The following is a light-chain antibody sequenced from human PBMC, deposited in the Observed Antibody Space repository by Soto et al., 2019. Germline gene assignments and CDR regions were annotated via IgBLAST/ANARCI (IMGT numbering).Light chain of an antibody. Sequence: QSALTQPASVSGSPGQSITISCTATSSDVGDYNYVSWFQQHPGKAPKLMIYEVSNRPSGVSNRFSGSKSGNTASLTISGLQAEDEADYYCSSYTTITTLGVLFGGGTKLTVL. V-gene: IGLV2-14*01. CDR1: SSDVGDYNY. CDR2: EVS. CDR3: SSYTTITTLGVL. J-gene: IGLJ2*01.